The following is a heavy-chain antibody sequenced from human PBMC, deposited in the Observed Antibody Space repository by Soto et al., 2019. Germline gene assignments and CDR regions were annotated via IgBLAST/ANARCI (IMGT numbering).Heavy chain of an antibody. Sequence: GGSLRLSCAASGFTFSSFAMHWVRQAPGKGLEWVSVISYDGSNKYYADSVKGRFTISRDNSKNTLYLQMNSLRAEDTAVYYCARGSPLVVRYYYDSRGTDYFDYWGQGTLVTVSS. CDR1: GFTFSSFA. D-gene: IGHD3-22*01. J-gene: IGHJ4*02. CDR2: ISYDGSNK. V-gene: IGHV3-30-3*01. CDR3: ARGSPLVVRYYYDSRGTDYFDY.